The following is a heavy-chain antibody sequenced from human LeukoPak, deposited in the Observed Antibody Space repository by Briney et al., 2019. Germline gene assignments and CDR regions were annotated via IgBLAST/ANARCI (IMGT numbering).Heavy chain of an antibody. D-gene: IGHD4-23*01. CDR2: IIPIFGTA. CDR1: GGTFSSYA. J-gene: IGHJ2*01. Sequence: SVKVSCKASGGTFSSYAISWVRQAPGQGLEWMGGIIPIFGTANYAQKFQGRVTITTDESTSTAYMELSSLRSEDTAVYYCARDRDYGGNWNWYFDLWGRGTLVTVSS. CDR3: ARDRDYGGNWNWYFDL. V-gene: IGHV1-69*05.